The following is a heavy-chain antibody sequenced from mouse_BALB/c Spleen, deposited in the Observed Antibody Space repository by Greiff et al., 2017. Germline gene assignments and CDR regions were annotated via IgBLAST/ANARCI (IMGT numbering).Heavy chain of an antibody. CDR3: ASYDYDASYAMDY. J-gene: IGHJ4*01. V-gene: IGHV2-2*02. CDR1: GFSLTSYG. CDR2: IWSGGST. Sequence: QVHVKQSGPGLVQPSQSLSITCTVSGFSLTSYGVHWVRQSPGKGLEWLGVIWSGGSTDYNAAFISRLSISKDNSKSQVFFKMNSLQANDTAIYYCASYDYDASYAMDYWGQGTSVTVSS. D-gene: IGHD2-4*01.